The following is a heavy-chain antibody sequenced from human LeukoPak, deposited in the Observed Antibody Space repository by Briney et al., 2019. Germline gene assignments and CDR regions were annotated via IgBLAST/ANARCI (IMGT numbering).Heavy chain of an antibody. Sequence: GASLRLSCAASGFIFSNYAMYWVRQAPGKGLEWVSAISGRSDNTYYADSVKGRFTISRDSSMETLYLQMNSLRAEDTATYFCAKRLSFGVAIGDFDYWGQGTLVTVSS. CDR2: ISGRSDNT. V-gene: IGHV3-23*01. D-gene: IGHD3-3*01. J-gene: IGHJ4*02. CDR3: AKRLSFGVAIGDFDY. CDR1: GFIFSNYA.